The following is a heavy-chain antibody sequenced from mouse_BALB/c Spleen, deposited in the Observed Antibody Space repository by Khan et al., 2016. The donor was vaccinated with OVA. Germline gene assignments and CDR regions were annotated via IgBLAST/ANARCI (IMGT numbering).Heavy chain of an antibody. Sequence: QIQLVQSGPELKKPGETVKISCKASGYTFTSSGMNWVKQSPGKGLKWMGFINTYTGQPTYADDFKGRFAFSLETSASTAYLQINILKNEDTSTYFCARVGYSETMDYWGQGTSVTVSS. CDR1: GYTFTSSG. D-gene: IGHD2-14*01. CDR2: INTYTGQP. V-gene: IGHV9-3-1*01. CDR3: ARVGYSETMDY. J-gene: IGHJ4*01.